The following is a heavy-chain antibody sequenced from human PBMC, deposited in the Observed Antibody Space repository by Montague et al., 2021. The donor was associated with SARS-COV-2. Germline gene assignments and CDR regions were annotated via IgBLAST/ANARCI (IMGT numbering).Heavy chain of an antibody. Sequence: SETLSLTCTVSGGSISSYYWSWIRQPPGKGLEWIGYIYYSGSTNYNPSLKSRVTISVDTSKNQFSLKLSSVTAADTAEYYCARHALGYFDWLNEGYFDYWGQGTLVTVSS. J-gene: IGHJ4*02. CDR1: GGSISSYY. CDR2: IYYSGST. CDR3: ARHALGYFDWLNEGYFDY. D-gene: IGHD3-9*01. V-gene: IGHV4-59*08.